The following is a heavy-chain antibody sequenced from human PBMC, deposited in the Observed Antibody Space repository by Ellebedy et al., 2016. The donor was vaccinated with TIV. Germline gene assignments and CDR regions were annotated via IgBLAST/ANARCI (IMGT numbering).Heavy chain of an antibody. CDR2: ISNTGGRT. CDR1: GFTFSSYA. CDR3: AKGRGGGSDSSAPRYYFDY. J-gene: IGHJ4*02. V-gene: IGHV3-23*01. D-gene: IGHD3-22*01. Sequence: PGGSLRLSCAASGFTFSSYAMSWVRQAPGKGLEWVSTISNTGGRTYYADSVEGRFTISRANSKKTLYLQMNSLRAEDTAVYYCAKGRGGGSDSSAPRYYFDYWGLGTLVTVSS.